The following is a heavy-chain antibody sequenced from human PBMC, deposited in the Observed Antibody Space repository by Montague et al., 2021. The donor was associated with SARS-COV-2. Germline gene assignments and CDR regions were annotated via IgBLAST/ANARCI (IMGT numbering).Heavy chain of an antibody. V-gene: IGHV4-59*08. J-gene: IGHJ3*01. Sequence: SETLSLTCTVSGGSTASHYCNWIRQSPGKRQEWIGYVYYNGDTTYNPSLQSRAPISIATSENQFSLRLNSATAADTAVCFCARGWAFDPWGQGRLVTVSS. CDR1: GGSTASHY. D-gene: IGHD6-19*01. CDR2: VYYNGDT. CDR3: ARGWAFDP.